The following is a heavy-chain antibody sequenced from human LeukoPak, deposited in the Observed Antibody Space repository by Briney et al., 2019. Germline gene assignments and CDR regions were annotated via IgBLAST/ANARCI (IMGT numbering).Heavy chain of an antibody. V-gene: IGHV4-34*01. D-gene: IGHD3-3*01. J-gene: IGHJ5*02. Sequence: SETLSLTCAVYGGSFSGYYWSWIRQPPGKGLEWIGEINHSGSTNYNPSLKSRVTISVDASKNQFSLKLSSVTAADTAVYYCARGSKYYDFWSGRNWFDPWGQGTLVTVSS. CDR2: INHSGST. CDR1: GGSFSGYY. CDR3: ARGSKYYDFWSGRNWFDP.